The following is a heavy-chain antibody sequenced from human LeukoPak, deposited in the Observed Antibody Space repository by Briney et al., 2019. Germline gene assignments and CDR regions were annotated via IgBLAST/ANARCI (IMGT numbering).Heavy chain of an antibody. CDR1: GYSFTTYR. D-gene: IGHD4-17*01. V-gene: IGHV5-51*01. CDR3: ARGYTVTGAYFDY. Sequence: GESLKISCKVSGYSFTTYRIAWVRQMPGKGLEWMGIIYPGDSDTRYSPSFQGQVTISADKSISTAYLQWTGLKASDTAMYYCARGYTVTGAYFDYWGQGTLVTVSS. J-gene: IGHJ4*02. CDR2: IYPGDSDT.